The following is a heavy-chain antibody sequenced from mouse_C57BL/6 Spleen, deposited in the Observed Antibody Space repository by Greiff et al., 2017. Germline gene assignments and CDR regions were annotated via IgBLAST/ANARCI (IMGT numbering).Heavy chain of an antibody. D-gene: IGHD2-5*01. CDR2: IDPSDSET. CDR3: ARSWSKYEDGAMGY. V-gene: IGHV1-52*01. CDR1: GYTFTSYW. Sequence: QVQLQQPGAELVRPGSSVKLSCKASGYTFTSYWMHWVKQRTIQGLEWIGDIDPSDSETHYNQKFKDKATLTVDKSSSTAYMQLSSLTSEDSAVYDCARSWSKYEDGAMGYWGQGTTVTV. J-gene: IGHJ4*01.